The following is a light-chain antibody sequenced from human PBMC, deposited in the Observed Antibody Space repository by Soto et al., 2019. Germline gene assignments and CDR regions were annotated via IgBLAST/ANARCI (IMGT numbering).Light chain of an antibody. CDR3: QQRSNCPLT. Sequence: EIVLTQSPATLSLSPGERATLSCRASQSVSSYLAWYQQKPGQAPRLLIYDASNRATGIPSRFSGSGSGTDFTLSISSVGLEGFVIYYCQQRSNCPLTFDRGTNVEIK. CDR2: DAS. CDR1: QSVSSY. J-gene: IGKJ4*01. V-gene: IGKV3-11*01.